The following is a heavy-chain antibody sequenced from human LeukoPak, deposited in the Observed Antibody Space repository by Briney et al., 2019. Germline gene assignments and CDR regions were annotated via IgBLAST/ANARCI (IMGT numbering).Heavy chain of an antibody. D-gene: IGHD3-22*01. CDR1: GFTLSSYA. CDR3: AKAPSTMIVVVSFDY. Sequence: GGSLRLSCAASGFTLSSYAMSWVRQAPGKGLEWVSAISGSGGSTNYADSVKGRFTISRDNSKNTLYLQMNSLRAEDTAVYYCAKAPSTMIVVVSFDYWGQGPLVHVST. J-gene: IGHJ4*02. CDR2: ISGSGGST. V-gene: IGHV3-23*01.